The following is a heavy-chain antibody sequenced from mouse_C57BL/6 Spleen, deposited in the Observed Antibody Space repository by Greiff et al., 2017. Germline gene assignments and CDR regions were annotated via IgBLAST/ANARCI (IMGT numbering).Heavy chain of an antibody. CDR2: IDPSDSYT. D-gene: IGHD2-3*01. CDR3: ARFDGYREGLAY. J-gene: IGHJ3*01. CDR1: GYTFTSYW. V-gene: IGHV1-69*01. Sequence: VQLQQPGAELVMPGASVKLSCKASGYTFTSYWMHWVKQRPGQGLEWIGEIDPSDSYTNYNQKFKGKSTLTVDKSSSTAYMQLSSHTSEDSAVYYCARFDGYREGLAYWGQGTLVTVSA.